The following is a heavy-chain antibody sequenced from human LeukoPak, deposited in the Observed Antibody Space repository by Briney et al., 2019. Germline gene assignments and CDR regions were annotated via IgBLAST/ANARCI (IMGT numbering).Heavy chain of an antibody. CDR3: ARLGSPVDY. CDR2: ISSNGGST. Sequence: GGSLRLSCAASGFTFSSYWMSWVRQAPGKGLEYVSAISSNGGSTYYANSVKGRFTISRDNSKNTLYLQMGSLRAEDMAVYYCARLGSPVDYWGQGTLVTVSS. CDR1: GFTFSSYW. D-gene: IGHD3-10*01. V-gene: IGHV3-64*01. J-gene: IGHJ4*02.